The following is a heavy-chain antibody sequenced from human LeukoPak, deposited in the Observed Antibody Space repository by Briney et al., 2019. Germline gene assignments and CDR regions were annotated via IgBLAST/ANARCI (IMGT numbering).Heavy chain of an antibody. J-gene: IGHJ6*03. CDR1: GYTFTSYA. CDR3: ARDLWEPPRFYYYYYMDV. CDR2: INTNTGNP. Sequence: GASVKVSCKASGYTFTSYAMNWVRQAPGQGLEWMGWINTNTGNPTYAQGFTGRFVFSLDTSVSTAYLQISSLKAEDTAVYYCARDLWEPPRFYYYYYMDVWGKGTTVTVSS. V-gene: IGHV7-4-1*02. D-gene: IGHD1-26*01.